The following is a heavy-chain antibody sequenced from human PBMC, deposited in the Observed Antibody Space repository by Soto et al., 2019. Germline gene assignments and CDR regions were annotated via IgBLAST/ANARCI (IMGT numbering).Heavy chain of an antibody. D-gene: IGHD6-19*01. CDR3: ANPPVAVAGTWWYFDL. V-gene: IGHV3-23*01. CDR2: ISGSGGST. CDR1: GLTLSSYA. J-gene: IGHJ2*01. Sequence: GGSLRLSCAASGLTLSSYAMSWVRQAPGKGLEWVSAISGSGGSTYYADSVKGRFTISRDNSKNTLYLQMNSLRAEDTAVYYCANPPVAVAGTWWYFDLWGRGTLVTVSS.